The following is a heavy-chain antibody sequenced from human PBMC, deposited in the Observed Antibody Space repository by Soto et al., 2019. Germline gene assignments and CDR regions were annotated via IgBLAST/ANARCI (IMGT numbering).Heavy chain of an antibody. D-gene: IGHD6-19*01. CDR2: TYYRSKWYN. CDR3: ARDPARGWYGYLQQ. CDR1: GDSVSSNSAA. Sequence: SQTLSLTFAISGDSVSSNSAAWNWIRQSPSRGLEWLGRTYYRSKWYNDYAISVKSRISIKPDTSKNQFSLQLNFVTPEDTAVYYCARDPARGWYGYLQQWGQGTLVTVS. V-gene: IGHV6-1*01. J-gene: IGHJ1*01.